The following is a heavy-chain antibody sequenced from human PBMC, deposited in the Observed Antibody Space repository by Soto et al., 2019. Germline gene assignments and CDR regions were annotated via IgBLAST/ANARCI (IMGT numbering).Heavy chain of an antibody. D-gene: IGHD6-13*01. CDR1: GFTFSSYG. CDR3: AKLIAAADTTFDY. CDR2: ISYDGSNK. Sequence: QVQLVESGGGVVQPGRSLRLSCAASGFTFSSYGMHWVRQAPGKGLEWVAVISYDGSNKHYADSVKGRFTISRDNXKNTLYLQMNSLRAEDTAVYYCAKLIAAADTTFDYWGQGTLVTVSS. V-gene: IGHV3-30*18. J-gene: IGHJ4*02.